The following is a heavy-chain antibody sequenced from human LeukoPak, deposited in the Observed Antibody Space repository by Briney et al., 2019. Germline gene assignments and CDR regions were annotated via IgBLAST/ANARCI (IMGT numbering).Heavy chain of an antibody. J-gene: IGHJ4*02. D-gene: IGHD6-19*01. V-gene: IGHV3-48*01. CDR2: ISSTSITM. CDR1: GFTFNRNN. CDR3: ARETILAVAGVF. Sequence: PGGSLRLSCAASGFTFNRNNMNWVRQAPGKGLEWVSYISSTSITMYYADSVKGRFTISRDNAKNSLYLQMNSLRADDTAVYYCARETILAVAGVFWCQGTLVTVSS.